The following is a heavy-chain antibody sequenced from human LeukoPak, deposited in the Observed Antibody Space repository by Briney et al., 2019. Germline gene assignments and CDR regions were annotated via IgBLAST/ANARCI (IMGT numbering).Heavy chain of an antibody. D-gene: IGHD3-10*01. CDR2: ISGSGGST. CDR3: AKGLGSGSYSYFDY. V-gene: IGHV3-23*01. J-gene: IGHJ4*02. Sequence: GGSLRLSCAASGFTFSSYAMSWVRQAPGKGREWVSPISGSGGSTYYADSVKGRFTISRDNSKNTLYLQMNSLRAEDTAVYYCAKGLGSGSYSYFDYWGQGTLVTVSS. CDR1: GFTFSSYA.